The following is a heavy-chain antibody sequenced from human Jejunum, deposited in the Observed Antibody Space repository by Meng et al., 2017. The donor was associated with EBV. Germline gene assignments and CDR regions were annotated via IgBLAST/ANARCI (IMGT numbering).Heavy chain of an antibody. CDR1: GGSFGNFY. CDR2: SNHSGRT. J-gene: IGHJ5*02. V-gene: IGHV4-34*01. CDR3: AGCKYVAWEVLYA. D-gene: IGHD1-26*01. Sequence: QGQLQQWGAGLLKPSEXASPTCGVYGGSFGNFYWSWILQPPGKGLEWIGESNHSGRTNYDPSLKSRVSISLDTSKNQFSQKLNSVTAADTAVYYCAGCKYVAWEVLYAWGQGTLVTVSS.